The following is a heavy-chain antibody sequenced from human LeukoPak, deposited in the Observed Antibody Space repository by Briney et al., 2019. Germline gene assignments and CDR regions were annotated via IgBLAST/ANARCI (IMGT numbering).Heavy chain of an antibody. V-gene: IGHV7-4-1*02. CDR2: INTNAGDP. J-gene: IGHJ5*02. CDR3: ARGEWRFDP. D-gene: IGHD2-8*01. CDR1: GYTFTNYA. Sequence: GASVKVSCKASGYTFTNYAINWVRQAPGRGLEWMGWINTNAGDPTYAQGFTGRFVFSLDTSVSTAYLQISSLKPEDTAVYYCARGEWRFDPWGQGTLVTVSS.